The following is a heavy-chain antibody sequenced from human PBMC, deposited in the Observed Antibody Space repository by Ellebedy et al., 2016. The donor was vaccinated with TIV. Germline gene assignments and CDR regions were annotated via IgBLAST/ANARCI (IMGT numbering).Heavy chain of an antibody. J-gene: IGHJ3*02. V-gene: IGHV4-38-2*02. Sequence: GSLRLSCTVSDYSISSGYYWGWIRQPPGKGLEWIASIYYTGTTYYTPSLKSRVTISVDTSKNQFSLKLTSVTAPDTAVYYCARGPVLYNFDAFDIWGQGTVVTVSS. CDR1: DYSISSGYY. D-gene: IGHD1-1*01. CDR2: IYYTGTT. CDR3: ARGPVLYNFDAFDI.